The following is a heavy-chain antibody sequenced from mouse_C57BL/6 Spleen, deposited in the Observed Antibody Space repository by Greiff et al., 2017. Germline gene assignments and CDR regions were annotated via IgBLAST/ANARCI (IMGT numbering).Heavy chain of an antibody. J-gene: IGHJ2*01. D-gene: IGHD1-1*01. Sequence: EVKLMESGPELVKPGASVKLSCKASGYSFTDYNMNWVKQSNGKSLEWIGVINPNYGTTNYNQKFKDKATLTADQSSSTAYMQLNSLTSEDSAVYYCAIYYYGYWGQGTTLTVSS. CDR1: GYSFTDYN. CDR3: AIYYYGY. CDR2: INPNYGTT. V-gene: IGHV1-39*01.